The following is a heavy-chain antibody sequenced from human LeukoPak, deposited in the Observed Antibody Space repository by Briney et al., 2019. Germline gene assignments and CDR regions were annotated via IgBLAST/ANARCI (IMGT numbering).Heavy chain of an antibody. CDR1: GFTFDDYA. Sequence: PGRSLRLSCAASGFTFDDYAMHWVRQAPGKGLEWVSGISWNSGSIGYADSVKGRFTISRDNAKNSLYLQMNSLRAEDTALYYCAKDSGGSYPDYFDYWGQGTLVTVSS. CDR3: AKDSGGSYPDYFDY. D-gene: IGHD1-26*01. V-gene: IGHV3-9*01. J-gene: IGHJ4*02. CDR2: ISWNSGSI.